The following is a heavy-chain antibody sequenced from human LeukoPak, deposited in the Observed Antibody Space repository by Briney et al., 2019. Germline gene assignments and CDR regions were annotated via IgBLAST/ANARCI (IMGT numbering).Heavy chain of an antibody. CDR3: AREKYYDFWSGSLPYGMDV. J-gene: IGHJ6*02. CDR2: IYSGGST. CDR1: GFTVSSNY. D-gene: IGHD3-3*01. V-gene: IGHV3-53*01. Sequence: AWGSLRLSCAASGFTVSSNYMSWVRQAPGKGLEWVSVIYSGGSTYYADSVKGRFTISRDNSKNTLYLQMNSLRAEDTAVYYCAREKYYDFWSGSLPYGMDVWGQGTTVTVSS.